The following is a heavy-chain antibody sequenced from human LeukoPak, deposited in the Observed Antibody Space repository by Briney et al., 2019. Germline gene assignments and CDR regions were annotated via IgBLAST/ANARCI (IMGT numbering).Heavy chain of an antibody. V-gene: IGHV1-69*04. D-gene: IGHD3-3*01. CDR1: GGTFSSYA. J-gene: IGHJ4*02. CDR2: IIPILGIA. CDR3: ARDHGMTFWSGYYSDY. Sequence: GSSVKVSCKASGGTFSSYAISWVRQAPGQGLEWMGRIIPILGIANYAQKFQGRVTITADKSTSTAYMELSSLRSEDTAMYYCARDHGMTFWSGYYSDYWGQGTLVTVSS.